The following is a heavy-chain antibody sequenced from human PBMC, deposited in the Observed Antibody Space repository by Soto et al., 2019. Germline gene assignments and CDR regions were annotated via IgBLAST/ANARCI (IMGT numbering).Heavy chain of an antibody. D-gene: IGHD3-10*01. CDR3: ARLGTGSGSSPRGYYYYMDV. J-gene: IGHJ6*03. Sequence: SETLSLTCTVSGGSISSHYWSWIRQPPGKGLEWIGYIYYSGSTNYNPSLKSRVTISVDTSKNQFSLKLSSVTAADTAVYYCARLGTGSGSSPRGYYYYMDVWGKGTTVTVSS. CDR2: IYYSGST. CDR1: GGSISSHY. V-gene: IGHV4-59*08.